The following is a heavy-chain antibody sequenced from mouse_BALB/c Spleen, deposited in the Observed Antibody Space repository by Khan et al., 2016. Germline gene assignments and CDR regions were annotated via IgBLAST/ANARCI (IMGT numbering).Heavy chain of an antibody. D-gene: IGHD2-14*01. V-gene: IGHV9-2-1*01. CDR2: INTETGEP. CDR1: GYTFTDYS. J-gene: IGHJ2*01. Sequence: QIQLVQSGPELKKPGETVKISCTASGYTFTDYSMHWVKQAPGKGLKWMGWINTETGEPTYADDVKGRFAFSLETSASTAYWQINNLKNEDTATDFCARRDYRYDKDYWGQGTTLTVSS. CDR3: ARRDYRYDKDY.